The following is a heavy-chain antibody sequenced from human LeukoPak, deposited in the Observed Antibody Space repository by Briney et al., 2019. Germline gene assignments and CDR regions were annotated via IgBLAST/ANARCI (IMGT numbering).Heavy chain of an antibody. CDR1: GGTFSSYA. D-gene: IGHD3-10*01. Sequence: SVKVSCKASGGTFSSYAISWVRQAPGQGLEWMGGIIPIFGTANYAQKFQGRVTITADKSTSTAHMELSSPRSEDTAVYYCAREGRGVIFDYWGQGTLVTVSS. CDR3: AREGRGVIFDY. CDR2: IIPIFGTA. J-gene: IGHJ4*02. V-gene: IGHV1-69*06.